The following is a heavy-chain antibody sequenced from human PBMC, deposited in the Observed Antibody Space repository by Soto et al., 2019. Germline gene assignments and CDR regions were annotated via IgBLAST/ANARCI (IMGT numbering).Heavy chain of an antibody. CDR2: IYSSGSS. D-gene: IGHD6-13*01. V-gene: IGHV4-4*07. CDR3: ARERQLEIYSYYYGMDV. CDR1: GGSISSYF. Sequence: SETLSLTCTVSGGSISSYFWSWVRQPAGKRLEWIGRIYSSGSSNYNPSLKSRVTMSVDTSKNQFSLMLTSVTAADTAVYYCARERQLEIYSYYYGMDVWGQGTTVTVSS. J-gene: IGHJ6*02.